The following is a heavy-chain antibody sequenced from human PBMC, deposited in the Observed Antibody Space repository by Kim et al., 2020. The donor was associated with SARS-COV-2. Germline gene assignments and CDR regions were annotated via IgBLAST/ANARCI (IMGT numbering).Heavy chain of an antibody. D-gene: IGHD4-17*01. CDR3: AAGLYGDPYYYYGMDV. Sequence: SETLSLTCTVSGGSISSYYWSWIRQPAGKGLEWIGRIYTSGSTNYNPSLKSRVTMSVDTSKNQFSLKLSSVTAADTAVYYCAAGLYGDPYYYYGMDVWGQGTTVTVSS. J-gene: IGHJ6*02. CDR2: IYTSGST. CDR1: GGSISSYY. V-gene: IGHV4-4*07.